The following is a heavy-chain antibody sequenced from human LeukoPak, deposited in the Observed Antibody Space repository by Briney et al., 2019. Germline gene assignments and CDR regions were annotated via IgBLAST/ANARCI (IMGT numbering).Heavy chain of an antibody. V-gene: IGHV3-48*04. CDR2: ISSGSSTI. J-gene: IGHJ5*02. CDR3: ARGEYDFWSGYHNWFDP. CDR1: GFTFSSYS. Sequence: PGGSLRLSCAASGFTFSSYSMNWVRQAPGKGLEWVSYISSGSSTIYYADSVRGRFTISRDNAKNSLYLQMNSLRAEDTAVYYCARGEYDFWSGYHNWFDPWGQGTLVTVSS. D-gene: IGHD3-3*01.